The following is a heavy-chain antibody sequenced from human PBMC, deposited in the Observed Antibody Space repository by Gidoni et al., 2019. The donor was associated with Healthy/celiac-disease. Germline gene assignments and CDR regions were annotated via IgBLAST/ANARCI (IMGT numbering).Heavy chain of an antibody. CDR1: GGTFSRYA. CDR3: AREDIVATGGSDAFDI. Sequence: QVQLVQSGAEVKKPGSSVKVSCKASGGTFSRYAISWVRQAPGQGLEWMGGIIPIFGTANYAQKFQGRVTITADESTSTAYMELSSLRSEDTAVYYCAREDIVATGGSDAFDIWGQGTMVTVSS. CDR2: IIPIFGTA. D-gene: IGHD5-12*01. J-gene: IGHJ3*02. V-gene: IGHV1-69*01.